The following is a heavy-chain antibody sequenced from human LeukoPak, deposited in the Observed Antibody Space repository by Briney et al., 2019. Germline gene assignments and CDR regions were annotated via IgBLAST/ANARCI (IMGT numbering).Heavy chain of an antibody. J-gene: IGHJ6*02. CDR1: GGSISSGDYH. V-gene: IGHV4-30-4*01. CDR3: ARGPTATDYYYSHDMDV. Sequence: PSETLSLTCTVSGGSISSGDYHWSWIRQPPGQGLEWIGYIDFSGSTYYNPSLKGRLTMSVDMSRNQFSLNLTSVSAADTAVYYCARGPTATDYYYSHDMDVWGQGTTVTVSS. D-gene: IGHD4-17*01. CDR2: IDFSGST.